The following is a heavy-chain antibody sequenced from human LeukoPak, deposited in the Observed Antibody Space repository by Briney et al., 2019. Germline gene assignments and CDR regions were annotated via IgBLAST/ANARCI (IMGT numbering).Heavy chain of an antibody. D-gene: IGHD5-18*01. V-gene: IGHV3-23*01. CDR2: ITGNGATT. Sequence: GGSLRLSCAASGFTFSSSAMSWVRQTPGKGLEWVSSITGNGATTYYSDSVKGRYTISRDNSKNTLSLQMNSLRAEDTAVYFCAKERRRVDTAMVRSYYFENWGQGTLVTVSS. CDR1: GFTFSSSA. J-gene: IGHJ4*02. CDR3: AKERRRVDTAMVRSYYFEN.